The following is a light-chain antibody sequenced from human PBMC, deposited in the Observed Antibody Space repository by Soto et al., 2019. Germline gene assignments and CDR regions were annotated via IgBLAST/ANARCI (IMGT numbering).Light chain of an antibody. Sequence: DIVMTQSPDSLAVSLGERATINCKSSQSVLYSSNNKNYLAWYQQKPGQPPKLLIYWASTRESGVPDRFSGSGSGIDITLTIRSLQAEDVAVYYCQQYYRTPWTFGQGTKVEIK. J-gene: IGKJ1*01. CDR3: QQYYRTPWT. CDR1: QSVLYSSNNKNY. V-gene: IGKV4-1*01. CDR2: WAS.